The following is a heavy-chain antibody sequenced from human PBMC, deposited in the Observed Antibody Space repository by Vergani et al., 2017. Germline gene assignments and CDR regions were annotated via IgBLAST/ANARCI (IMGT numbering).Heavy chain of an antibody. V-gene: IGHV4-61*05. D-gene: IGHD4-11*01. CDR3: ARESNYASPQTDAFDI. J-gene: IGHJ3*02. Sequence: LQLQESGPGLVKPSETLSLTCTVSGGSISSSSYYWGWIRQPPGKGLEWIGYIYYSGSTNYNPTLKSRVTIAVDTSKNQFSLKLSPVTAADTAVYYCARESNYASPQTDAFDIWGQGTMVTVSS. CDR1: GGSISSSSYY. CDR2: IYYSGST.